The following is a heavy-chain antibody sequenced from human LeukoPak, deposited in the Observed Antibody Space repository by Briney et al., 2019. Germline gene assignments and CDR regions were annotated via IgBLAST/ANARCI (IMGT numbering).Heavy chain of an antibody. V-gene: IGHV3-48*02. D-gene: IGHD3-10*01. CDR2: ISAGSSTI. CDR3: ARDNPIGFGQLSARDY. Sequence: GGSLRLSCAASGFTFSTYSMNCVRQAPGKGLEWVSYISAGSSTIYYADSVRGRFTISRDNAKNSLYLQMNSLRDEDTAVYYCARDNPIGFGQLSARDYWGQGTLVTVSS. J-gene: IGHJ4*02. CDR1: GFTFSTYS.